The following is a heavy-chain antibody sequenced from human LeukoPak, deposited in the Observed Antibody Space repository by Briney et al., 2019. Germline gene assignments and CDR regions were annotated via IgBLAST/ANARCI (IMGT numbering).Heavy chain of an antibody. CDR2: IYYSGST. CDR3: ARHNPGWYASGAREYFQH. V-gene: IGHV4-59*08. J-gene: IGHJ1*01. CDR1: GGSISSYY. Sequence: SETLSLTCTVSGGSISSYYWSWIRQPPGKGLEWIGYIYYSGSTNYNPSLKSRVTISVDTSKNQFSLKLSSVTAADTAVYYCARHNPGWYASGAREYFQHWGQGTLVTVSS. D-gene: IGHD6-19*01.